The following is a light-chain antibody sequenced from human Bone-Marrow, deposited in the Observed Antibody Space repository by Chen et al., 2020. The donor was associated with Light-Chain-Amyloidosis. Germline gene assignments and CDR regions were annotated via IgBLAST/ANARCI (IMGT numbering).Light chain of an antibody. J-gene: IGLJ3*02. Sequence: SYVLTQPSSVSVAPGQTATIACGGNNIGSTSVHWYQQTPGQAPLLVVYDDSDRPSGIPERFSGYNSGNTDTLTISRVEAGDEADYYCQVWDRSSDRPVFGGGTKLTVL. CDR1: NIGSTS. CDR2: DDS. CDR3: QVWDRSSDRPV. V-gene: IGLV3-21*02.